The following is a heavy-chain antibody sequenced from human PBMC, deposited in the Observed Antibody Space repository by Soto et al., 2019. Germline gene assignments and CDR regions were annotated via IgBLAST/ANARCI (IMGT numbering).Heavy chain of an antibody. CDR3: GRCRTGTYAVFV. CDR2: XRPXXXXX. CDR1: VYSITRYL. J-gene: IGHJ6*02. D-gene: IGHD1-1*01. Sequence: SPVKLSRKAFVYSITRYLIAWLRQVPGQGPEWXGWXRPXXXXXNXXXNVQGRVAMTRDISTNSVDLELRSLRSDDTAMYYCGRCRTGTYAVFVWGQGTTVTV. V-gene: IGHV1-18*01.